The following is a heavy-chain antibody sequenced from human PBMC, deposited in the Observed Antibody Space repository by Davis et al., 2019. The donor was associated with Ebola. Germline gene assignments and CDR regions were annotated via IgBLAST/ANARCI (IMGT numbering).Heavy chain of an antibody. CDR3: ARDSPGIDYSYGMDV. D-gene: IGHD4-11*01. CDR2: IYSGGST. J-gene: IGHJ6*02. V-gene: IGHV3-53*01. CDR1: GFTVSSNY. Sequence: GGSLRLSCAASGFTVSSNYMSWVRQAPGKGLEWVSVIYSGGSTYYADSVKGRFTISRDNSKNTLYLQMNSLRAEDTAVYYCARDSPGIDYSYGMDVWGQGTTVTVSS.